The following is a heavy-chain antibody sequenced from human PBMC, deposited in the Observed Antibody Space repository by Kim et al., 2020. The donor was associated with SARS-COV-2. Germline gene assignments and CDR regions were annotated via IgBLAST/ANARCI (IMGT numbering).Heavy chain of an antibody. D-gene: IGHD1-1*01. CDR1: GGTFSSYA. Sequence: SVKVSCKASGGTFSSYAISWVRQAPGQGLEWMGGIIPIFGTANYAQKFQGRVTITADESTSTAYMELSSLRSEDTAVYYCARAVQLERPIVNWFDPWGQGTLVTVSS. CDR2: IIPIFGTA. V-gene: IGHV1-69*13. CDR3: ARAVQLERPIVNWFDP. J-gene: IGHJ5*02.